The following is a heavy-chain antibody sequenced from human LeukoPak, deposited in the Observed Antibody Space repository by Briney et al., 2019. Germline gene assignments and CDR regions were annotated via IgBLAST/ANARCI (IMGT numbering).Heavy chain of an antibody. CDR1: GFTFSTYW. D-gene: IGHD6-13*01. CDR3: ARAAYSSTWYSRYFDL. Sequence: GGSLRLSCAASGFTFSTYWMTWVRQAPGKGLEWVANIKQDGSEKYFVDSVKGRFTISRDNANNSLYLQMNSLRAEDTAVYYCARAAYSSTWYSRYFDLWGRGTLVTVSS. V-gene: IGHV3-7*01. CDR2: IKQDGSEK. J-gene: IGHJ2*01.